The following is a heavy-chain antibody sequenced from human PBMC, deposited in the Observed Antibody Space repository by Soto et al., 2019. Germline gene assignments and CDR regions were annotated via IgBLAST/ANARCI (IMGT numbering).Heavy chain of an antibody. D-gene: IGHD3-16*02. Sequence: PGLSLGLSCAASGFRFRVYLMHWVRQAPGKGLEYVSAITGNGGSTYYADSVKGRFTISRDNSKNTLYLQMNSLRAEDTAVYYCARSVNYWGQGTLVTVSS. CDR3: ARSVNY. V-gene: IGHV3-64*04. CDR1: GFRFRVYL. CDR2: ITGNGGST. J-gene: IGHJ4*02.